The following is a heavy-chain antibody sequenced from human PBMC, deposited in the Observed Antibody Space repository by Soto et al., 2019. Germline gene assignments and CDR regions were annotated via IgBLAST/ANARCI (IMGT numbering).Heavy chain of an antibody. J-gene: IGHJ4*01. D-gene: IGHD1-26*01. V-gene: IGHV3-30*18. Sequence: QVQLVESGGGVVQPGRSLRLSCVASGFTFSSYGMHWVRQAPGKGLEWVAIISYYGSNTYYADSVKGRFTIYRDNSKNPLYLQMNSLRAEDSSVYYCAKDGGRTGSYYISSSYYFDYWGHGTLVTVSS. CDR2: ISYYGSNT. CDR3: AKDGGRTGSYYISSSYYFDY. CDR1: GFTFSSYG.